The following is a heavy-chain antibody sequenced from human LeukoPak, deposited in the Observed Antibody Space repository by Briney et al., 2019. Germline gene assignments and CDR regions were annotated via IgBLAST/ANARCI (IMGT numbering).Heavy chain of an antibody. CDR1: GFTVSSNY. CDR2: MYSGGST. D-gene: IGHD3-22*01. Sequence: LAGGSLRLSCAASGFTVSSNYMSWVRQAPGKGLEWVSIMYSGGSTYYADSVKGRFTISRDNYKNTLYLQMNSLRPEDTAVYYCARAVVYRGYYDSSGYYRYFDYWGQGTLVTVSS. V-gene: IGHV3-66*02. J-gene: IGHJ4*02. CDR3: ARAVVYRGYYDSSGYYRYFDY.